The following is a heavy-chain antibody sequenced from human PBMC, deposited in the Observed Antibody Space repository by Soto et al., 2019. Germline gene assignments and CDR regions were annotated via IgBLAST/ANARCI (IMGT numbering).Heavy chain of an antibody. CDR1: GFTFSSYG. CDR3: AKDAADTVTIDD. J-gene: IGHJ4*02. CDR2: ISYDGSNK. V-gene: IGHV3-30*18. Sequence: GGSLRLSCAASGFTFSSYGMHWVRQAPGKGLEWVAVISYDGSNKYYADSVKGRFTISRDNSKNTLYLQMNSLRAEDTAEYYCAKDAADTVTIDDWGQGTLVTVSS. D-gene: IGHD4-17*01.